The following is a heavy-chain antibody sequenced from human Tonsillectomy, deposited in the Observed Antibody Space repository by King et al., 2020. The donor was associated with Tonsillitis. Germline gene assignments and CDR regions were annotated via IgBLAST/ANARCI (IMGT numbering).Heavy chain of an antibody. V-gene: IGHV3-23*04. CDR2: ISGSGGST. Sequence: EVQLVESGGGVVQPGGSLRLSCAASGFTFSSYAMSWVRQAPGEGLEGVSAISGSGGSTYYADSVKGRFTISRDNSKNTLYLQMNSLRAEDTAVYYCATRGGVLLWVGESHWCFDIWGRGTLVTVSS. CDR3: ATRGGVLLWVGESHWCFDI. J-gene: IGHJ2*01. D-gene: IGHD3-10*01. CDR1: GFTFSSYA.